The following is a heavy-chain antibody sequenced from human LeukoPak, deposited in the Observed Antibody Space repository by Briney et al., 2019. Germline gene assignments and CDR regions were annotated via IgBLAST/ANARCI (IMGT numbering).Heavy chain of an antibody. CDR3: ASLAAAGLYYFDY. Sequence: VASVKVSCKASGGTFSSYAISWVRQAPGQGLEWMGGIIPIFGTANYAQKFQGRVTITTDESTSTAYMELSSLRSEDTAVYYCASLAAAGLYYFDYWGQGTLVAVSS. CDR1: GGTFSSYA. D-gene: IGHD6-13*01. V-gene: IGHV1-69*05. J-gene: IGHJ4*02. CDR2: IIPIFGTA.